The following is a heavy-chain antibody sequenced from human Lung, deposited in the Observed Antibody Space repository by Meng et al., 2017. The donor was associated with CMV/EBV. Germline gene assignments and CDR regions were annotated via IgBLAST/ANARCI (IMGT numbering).Heavy chain of an antibody. CDR3: ARGGPGWFDP. J-gene: IGHJ5*02. Sequence: CTVAGGSVSSGSSYGSWIRQAPGKGLEWSGYIYYSGGTNYIRTRKSRVTISADTPKNQFSPWLSSVTAAETGVYNSARGGPGWFDPWGQGTLVTVSS. CDR2: IYYSGGT. V-gene: IGHV4-61*01. CDR1: GGSVSSGSSY.